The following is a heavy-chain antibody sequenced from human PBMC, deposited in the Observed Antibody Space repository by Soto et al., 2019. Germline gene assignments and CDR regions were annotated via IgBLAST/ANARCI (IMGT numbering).Heavy chain of an antibody. J-gene: IGHJ6*02. CDR3: ATLGYCSSNSRYYYYGMDV. D-gene: IGHD2-2*01. Sequence: ASVKVSCKVSGYTLTELSMHWVRQAPGKGLEWMGGFDPEDGETIYAQKFQGRVTMTEDTSTDTAYMELSSLRSEDTAVYYCATLGYCSSNSRYYYYGMDVWGQGTRVTFSS. V-gene: IGHV1-24*01. CDR1: GYTLTELS. CDR2: FDPEDGET.